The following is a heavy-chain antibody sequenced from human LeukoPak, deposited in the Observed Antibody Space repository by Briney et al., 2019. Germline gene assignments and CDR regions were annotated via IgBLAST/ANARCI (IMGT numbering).Heavy chain of an antibody. CDR3: ARRLYCSSTRGKLLFDY. CDR1: VGTFSSYA. CDR2: IIPIFGTA. D-gene: IGHD2-2*01. J-gene: IGHJ4*02. V-gene: IGHV1-69*01. Sequence: ASVKVSLKSSVGTFSSYAISWVRQPPAQGRDWMGGIIPIFGTANYAQKFQGRVTNTPDESTSTAYMELRSLRAQDTAVYYCARRLYCSSTRGKLLFDYWGEGTLVTVSS.